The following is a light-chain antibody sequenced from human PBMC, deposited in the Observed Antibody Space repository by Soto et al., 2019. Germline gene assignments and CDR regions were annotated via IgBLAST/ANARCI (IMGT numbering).Light chain of an antibody. CDR3: QQRSNWPPRDT. V-gene: IGKV3-11*01. CDR1: QSVGTS. CDR2: AAS. Sequence: DIVLTQSPATLSLSPGERATLSCRASQSVGTSLAWYQQRPGQAPRLLLSAASTRAAGIPARFSGSGSGTDFTLTINSLQPEDVAVYYRQQRSNWPPRDTFGQGTKLEIK. J-gene: IGKJ2*01.